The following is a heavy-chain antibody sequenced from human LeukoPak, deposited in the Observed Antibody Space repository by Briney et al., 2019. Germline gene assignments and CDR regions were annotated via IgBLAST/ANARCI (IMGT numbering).Heavy chain of an antibody. J-gene: IGHJ5*02. CDR2: ISGSGGST. Sequence: GGSLRLSCAASGFTFSSYGMSWVRQAPGKGLEWVSAISGSGGSTYYADSVKGRFTISRDNSKNTLYLQMNGLRAEDTAVYYCAKDSHGSRGWFDPWGQGTLVTVSS. CDR1: GFTFSSYG. CDR3: AKDSHGSRGWFDP. V-gene: IGHV3-23*01. D-gene: IGHD3-10*01.